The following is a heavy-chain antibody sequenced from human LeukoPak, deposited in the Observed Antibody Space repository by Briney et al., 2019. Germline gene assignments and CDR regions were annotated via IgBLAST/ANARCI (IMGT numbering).Heavy chain of an antibody. V-gene: IGHV3-33*01. CDR2: IWYDGSNK. CDR1: GFTFSSYG. J-gene: IGHJ4*02. Sequence: GGSLRLSCAASGFTFSSYGMHWVRQAPGKGLEWVAVIWYDGSNKYYADSVKGRFTISRDNSKNTLYLQMNSLRAEDTAVYYCALSIVVVPAAAYFDYWGQGTLVTVSS. CDR3: ALSIVVVPAAAYFDY. D-gene: IGHD2-2*01.